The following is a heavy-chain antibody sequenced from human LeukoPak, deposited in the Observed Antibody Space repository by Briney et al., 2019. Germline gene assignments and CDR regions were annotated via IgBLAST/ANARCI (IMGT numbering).Heavy chain of an antibody. D-gene: IGHD6-6*01. CDR2: ISGSGVST. CDR3: AKLPWDTAARPNFGMDY. V-gene: IGHV3-23*01. Sequence: GGSLRLSCAASGFIFSNYAMSWVRQAPGKGLDWVSTISGSGVSTYYVDSVKGRFTISRDNSKNTLYLQMNSLRAEDTAVYYCAKLPWDTAARPNFGMDYWGQGILVTVSS. J-gene: IGHJ4*02. CDR1: GFIFSNYA.